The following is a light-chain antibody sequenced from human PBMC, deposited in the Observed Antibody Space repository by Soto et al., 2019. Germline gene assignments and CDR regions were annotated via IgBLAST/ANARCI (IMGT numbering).Light chain of an antibody. CDR1: QSISSY. Sequence: DIQMTQSPSSLSASLGDRVTITCRASQSISSYLNWYQQKPGKAPKLLIYAASSLQSGVPSRFSGSGSGKDFTLTISSLQPEDFATYYCQQSYSTPLTSGGGSKVDIX. V-gene: IGKV1-39*01. J-gene: IGKJ4*01. CDR3: QQSYSTPLT. CDR2: AAS.